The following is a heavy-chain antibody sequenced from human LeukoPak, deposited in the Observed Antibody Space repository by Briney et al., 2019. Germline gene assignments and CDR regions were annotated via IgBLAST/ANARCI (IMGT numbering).Heavy chain of an antibody. CDR2: IVVGSGNT. Sequence: SVKVSFKASGFTFASSAMQWVRQARGQRLEWIGWIVVGSGNTNYAQKFQERVTITRALSTSTAYMELSSLRSEDTAEYYCAGYCGGDCLYDPWGQGTLVTVSS. J-gene: IGHJ5*02. V-gene: IGHV1-58*02. CDR1: GFTFASSA. D-gene: IGHD2-21*02. CDR3: AGYCGGDCLYDP.